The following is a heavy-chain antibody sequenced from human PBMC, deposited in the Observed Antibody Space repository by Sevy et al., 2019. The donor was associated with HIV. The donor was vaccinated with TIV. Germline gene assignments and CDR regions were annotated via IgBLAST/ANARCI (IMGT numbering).Heavy chain of an antibody. CDR1: RLTFSSSS. V-gene: IGHV3-48*02. J-gene: IGHJ6*02. CDR3: ARGFMGADYYYGMDV. D-gene: IGHD3-3*01. CDR2: ISSSSTTI. Sequence: GESLKISCAASRLTFSSSSVNWVRQAPGKGLEWVSYISSSSTTIYYADSVKGRFTISRDNAKNSLYLQMNSLRDEETAVYYCARGFMGADYYYGMDVWGQGTTVTVSS.